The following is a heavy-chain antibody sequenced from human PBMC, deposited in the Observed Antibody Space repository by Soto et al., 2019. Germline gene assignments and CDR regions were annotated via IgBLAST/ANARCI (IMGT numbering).Heavy chain of an antibody. CDR3: ARDGGPVYYDSSGP. CDR2: ISAYNGNT. CDR1: GYTFTSYG. Sequence: ASVKVSCKASGYTFTSYGISWVRQAPGQGLEWMGWISAYNGNTNYAQKLQGRVTMTTDTSTSTAYTELRSLRSDDTAVYYCARDGGPVYYDSSGPWGQGTLVTVSS. V-gene: IGHV1-18*04. D-gene: IGHD3-22*01. J-gene: IGHJ5*02.